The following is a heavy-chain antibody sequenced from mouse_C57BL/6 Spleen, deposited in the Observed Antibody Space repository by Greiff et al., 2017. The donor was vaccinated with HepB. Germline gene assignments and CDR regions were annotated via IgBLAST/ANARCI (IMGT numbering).Heavy chain of an antibody. D-gene: IGHD1-1*01. J-gene: IGHJ3*01. CDR2: FYPGSGSI. CDR3: ARNERDYYGSSYKAWFAY. CDR1: GYTFTEYT. Sequence: QVQLQQSGAELVKPGASVKLSCKASGYTFTEYTIHWVKQRSGQGLEWIGWFYPGSGSIKYNEKFKDKDTLTADKSSSTVYMELSRLTSEDSAVYFCARNERDYYGSSYKAWFAYWGQGTLVTVSA. V-gene: IGHV1-62-2*01.